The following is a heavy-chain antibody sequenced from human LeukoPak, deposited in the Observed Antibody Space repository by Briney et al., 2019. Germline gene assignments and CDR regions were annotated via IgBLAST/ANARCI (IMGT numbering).Heavy chain of an antibody. Sequence: PSETLSLTCTVSGDSVASGGYYWNWIRQPPGKGLEWIGYIYYSVSTNYNLSLKSRVTISVDTSENQFSLKLTSMTAADTAVYYCARGGRGRNWFDPWGQGPRSPSPQ. J-gene: IGHJ5*02. V-gene: IGHV4-61*08. CDR1: GDSVASGGYY. D-gene: IGHD3-10*01. CDR3: ARGGRGRNWFDP. CDR2: IYYSVST.